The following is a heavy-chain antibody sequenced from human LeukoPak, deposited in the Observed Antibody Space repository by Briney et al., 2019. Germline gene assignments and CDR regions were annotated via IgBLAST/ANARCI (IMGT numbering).Heavy chain of an antibody. CDR2: IWYEGSNK. D-gene: IGHD5-18*01. CDR1: GFTFSNYG. CDR3: AREVLVYTAMVVFDL. V-gene: IGHV3-33*01. J-gene: IGHJ5*02. Sequence: GRSLRLSCAASGFTFSNYGTHSVRQAPGKGLEWVAVIWYEGSNKYYADSVKGRFTISRDNSKNTLYLQMNSLRGEDTAVYCCAREVLVYTAMVVFDLWGQGTLVSVS.